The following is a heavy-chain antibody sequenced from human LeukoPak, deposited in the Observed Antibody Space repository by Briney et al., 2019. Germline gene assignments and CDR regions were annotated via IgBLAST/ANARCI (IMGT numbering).Heavy chain of an antibody. D-gene: IGHD6-13*01. CDR2: IYYSGST. CDR1: GYSVSSGYY. CDR3: ARDGLAAGGSDTSDY. V-gene: IGHV4-61*01. Sequence: SETLSLTCTVSGYSVSSGYYWSWIRQPPGKGLEWIGYIYYSGSTNYNPSLKSRVTISVDTSKNQFSLKLSSVTAADTAVYYCARDGLAAGGSDTSDYWGQGTLVTVSS. J-gene: IGHJ4*02.